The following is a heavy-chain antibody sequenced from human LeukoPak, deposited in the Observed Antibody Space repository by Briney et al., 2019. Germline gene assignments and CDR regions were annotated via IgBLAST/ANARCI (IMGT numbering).Heavy chain of an antibody. CDR1: GFTFDDYA. CDR2: ISWNSGTI. J-gene: IGHJ5*02. D-gene: IGHD1-26*01. Sequence: PGRSLRLSCAASGFTFDDYAMHWVRQAPGKGLEWVSGISWNSGTIGYADSVKGRFTISRDNAKNSLYLQMNSLRTEDTAFYYCAKDGAGATRFNWFDPWGQGTLVTVSS. V-gene: IGHV3-9*01. CDR3: AKDGAGATRFNWFDP.